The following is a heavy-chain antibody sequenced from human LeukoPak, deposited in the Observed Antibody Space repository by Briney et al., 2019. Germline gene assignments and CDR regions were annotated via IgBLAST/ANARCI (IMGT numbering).Heavy chain of an antibody. CDR3: ANTRVHYFDY. J-gene: IGHJ4*02. V-gene: IGHV3-43*02. Sequence: PGGSLRLSCAASGFTFDDYAMHWVRQAPGKGLEWVSLISGDGGSTYYADSVKGRFTISRGNSKNSLYLQMNSLRTEDTALYYCANTRVHYFDYWGQGTLVTVSS. CDR1: GFTFDDYA. CDR2: ISGDGGST. D-gene: IGHD2-2*01.